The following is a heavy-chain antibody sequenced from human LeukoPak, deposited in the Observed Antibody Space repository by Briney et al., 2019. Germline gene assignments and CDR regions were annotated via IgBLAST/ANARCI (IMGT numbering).Heavy chain of an antibody. V-gene: IGHV4-30-4*01. CDR3: ARVDCSGGSCYYPSWFDP. J-gene: IGHJ5*02. CDR1: GGSISSGDYY. CDR2: IYYGGST. Sequence: SETLSLTCTVSGGSISSGDYYWSWIRQPPGKGLEWIGYIYYGGSTYYNPSLKSRVTISVDTSKNQFSLKLSSVTAADTAVYYCARVDCSGGSCYYPSWFDPWGQGTLVTVSS. D-gene: IGHD2-15*01.